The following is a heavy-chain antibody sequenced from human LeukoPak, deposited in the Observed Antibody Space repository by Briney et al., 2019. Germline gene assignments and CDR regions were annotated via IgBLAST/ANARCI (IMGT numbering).Heavy chain of an antibody. CDR3: ARISPNLRLGELSLAGGFDY. J-gene: IGHJ4*02. V-gene: IGHV4-61*08. Sequence: SETLSLTCAVSGGSVSSSGYYWSWIRQPPGKGLEWIAYIYYTGRTNYNPSLKSRVTISLDTSNSQFSLKLSSVTAADTAVYYCARISPNLRLGELSLAGGFDYWGQGTLVTVSS. CDR2: IYYTGRT. CDR1: GGSVSSSGYY. D-gene: IGHD3-16*02.